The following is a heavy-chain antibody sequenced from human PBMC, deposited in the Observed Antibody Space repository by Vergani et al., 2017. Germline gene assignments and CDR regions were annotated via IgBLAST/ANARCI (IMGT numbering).Heavy chain of an antibody. D-gene: IGHD6-19*01. Sequence: QLQLQESGPGLVKPSETLSLTCTVSGGSISSSSYYWGWIRPPPGKGLEWIGSIYYSGGTYYNPSLKSRVTISVDTAKNQFSLKLSSVTAADTAVYYCARDVGIAVAGRGGAFDIWGQGTMVTVSS. CDR2: IYYSGGT. J-gene: IGHJ3*02. CDR3: ARDVGIAVAGRGGAFDI. V-gene: IGHV4-39*07. CDR1: GGSISSSSYY.